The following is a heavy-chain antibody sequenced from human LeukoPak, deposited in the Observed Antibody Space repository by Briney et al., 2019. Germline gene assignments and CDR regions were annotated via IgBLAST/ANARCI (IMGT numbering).Heavy chain of an antibody. V-gene: IGHV3-7*01. CDR2: IKQDGSEK. CDR3: ARVGSWYYFDY. Sequence: GGSLRLSCAASGFTVSSNYMSWVRQAPGKGLEWVANIKQDGSEKYYVDSVKGRFTISRDNAKNSLYLQMNSLRAEDTAVYYCARVGSWYYFDYWGQGTLVTVSS. CDR1: GFTVSSNY. D-gene: IGHD2-15*01. J-gene: IGHJ4*02.